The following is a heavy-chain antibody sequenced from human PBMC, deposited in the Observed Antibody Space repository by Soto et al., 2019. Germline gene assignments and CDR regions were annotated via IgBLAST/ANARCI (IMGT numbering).Heavy chain of an antibody. J-gene: IGHJ4*02. CDR2: IYYSGST. V-gene: IGHV4-59*01. CDR1: GGSISSYY. Sequence: SETLSLTCTVSGGSISSYYWSWIRQPPGKGLEWIGYIYYSGSTNYNPSLKSRVTISVDTSKNQFSLKLSSVTAADTAVYYCAREDSSGWYDYWGQGTLVTVSS. D-gene: IGHD6-19*01. CDR3: AREDSSGWYDY.